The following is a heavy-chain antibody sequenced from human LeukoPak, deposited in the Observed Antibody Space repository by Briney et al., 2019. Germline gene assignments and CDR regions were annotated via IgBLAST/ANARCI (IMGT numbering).Heavy chain of an antibody. D-gene: IGHD4-17*01. Sequence: GGSLRLSCAASGFTFDDYAMHWVRQAPGKGLEWVSGISWNSGSIGYADSVKGRFTISRDNAKNPLYLQMNSLRAEDTALYYCAKDISGGYGDYVAFEIWGQGTMVTVSS. CDR3: AKDISGGYGDYVAFEI. J-gene: IGHJ3*02. V-gene: IGHV3-9*01. CDR2: ISWNSGSI. CDR1: GFTFDDYA.